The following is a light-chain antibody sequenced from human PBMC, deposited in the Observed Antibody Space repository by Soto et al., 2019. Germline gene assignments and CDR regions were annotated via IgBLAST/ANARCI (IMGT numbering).Light chain of an antibody. V-gene: IGKV3D-20*02. Sequence: EIVFTQSPSTLSLSPGERATLSCRASQRVSSSSLAWYQHKPGQSPRLLIFGVSSRATDIPDRFSGSGSGTDFTLTINRLEPEDFAVYYCQQRNDWPLTFGGGTKVDIK. CDR2: GVS. CDR1: QRVSSSS. J-gene: IGKJ4*01. CDR3: QQRNDWPLT.